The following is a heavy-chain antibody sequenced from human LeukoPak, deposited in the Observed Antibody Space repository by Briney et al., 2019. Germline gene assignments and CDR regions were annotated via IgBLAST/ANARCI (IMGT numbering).Heavy chain of an antibody. CDR2: VSGGGVNT. D-gene: IGHD4-17*01. CDR1: GFTFNNAW. CDR3: AKGHTDYGTGFDL. V-gene: IGHV3-23*01. Sequence: GGSLRLSCAASGFTFNNAWMSWVRQSPGKGLEWVSIVSGGGVNTYYVDSVKGRFTISRDNSKNTLYLQMNSLRVEDTAVYYCAKGHTDYGTGFDLWGQGTLVIVSS. J-gene: IGHJ4*02.